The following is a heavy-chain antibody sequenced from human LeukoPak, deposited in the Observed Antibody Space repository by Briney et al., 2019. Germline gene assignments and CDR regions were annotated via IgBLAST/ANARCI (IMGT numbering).Heavy chain of an antibody. CDR1: GGTFSSYA. CDR2: IIPIFGTA. J-gene: IGHJ3*02. Sequence: GSSVKVSCKASGGTFSSYAISWVRQAPGQGLEWMGGIIPIFGTANYAQKFQGRVTITADESTSTGYMELSSLRSEDTAVYYCASPRYCSSTSCYRYAFDIWGQGTMVTVSS. D-gene: IGHD2-2*02. CDR3: ASPRYCSSTSCYRYAFDI. V-gene: IGHV1-69*01.